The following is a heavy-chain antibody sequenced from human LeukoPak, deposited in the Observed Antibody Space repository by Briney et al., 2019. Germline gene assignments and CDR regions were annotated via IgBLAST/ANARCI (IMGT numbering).Heavy chain of an antibody. CDR3: ARGRRGYDSSGYPIVPFDY. CDR2: INHSGST. D-gene: IGHD3-22*01. J-gene: IGHJ4*02. Sequence: SETLSLTCAVYGGSFSGYYWSWIRQPPGKGLEWIGEINHSGSTNYNPSLKSRVTISVDTSKNQFSLKLSSVTATDTAVYYCARGRRGYDSSGYPIVPFDYWGQGTLVTVSS. V-gene: IGHV4-34*01. CDR1: GGSFSGYY.